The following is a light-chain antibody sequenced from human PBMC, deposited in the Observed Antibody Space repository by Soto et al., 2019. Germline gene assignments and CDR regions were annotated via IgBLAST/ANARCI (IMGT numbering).Light chain of an antibody. V-gene: IGLV2-23*03. CDR3: CSYAGSSTFVYI. CDR2: EGS. J-gene: IGLJ1*01. CDR1: SSDVGSYNL. Sequence: SVLPQPASVSGSPGQSITISCTGTSSDVGSYNLVSWYQQHPGKAPKLMIYEGSKRPSGVSNRFSGSKSGNTASLTISGLQAEDEADYYCCSYAGSSTFVYIFGTGTKVTVL.